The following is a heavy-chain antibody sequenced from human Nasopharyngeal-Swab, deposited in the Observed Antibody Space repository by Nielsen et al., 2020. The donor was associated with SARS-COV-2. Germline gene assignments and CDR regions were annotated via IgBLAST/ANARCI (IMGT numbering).Heavy chain of an antibody. CDR1: GFTFSSYS. J-gene: IGHJ4*02. Sequence: GESLKISCAASGFTFSSYSMNWVRPAPGKGLELVSSINSSSSYIYYADSVKGRFTISRDNAKNSLYLQMNSLRAEDTAVYYCARDGPEPENWGVLCYWGQGTLVTVSS. CDR3: ARDGPEPENWGVLCY. CDR2: INSSSSYI. V-gene: IGHV3-21*01. D-gene: IGHD7-27*01.